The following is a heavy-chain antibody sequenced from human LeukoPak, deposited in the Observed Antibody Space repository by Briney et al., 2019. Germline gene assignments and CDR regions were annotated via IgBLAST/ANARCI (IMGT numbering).Heavy chain of an antibody. V-gene: IGHV4-59*12. CDR3: ARDRRWIVNFDN. D-gene: IGHD5-12*01. CDR1: GGSISSYY. J-gene: IGHJ4*02. CDR2: IYYSGST. Sequence: PSETLSLTCTVSGGSISSYYWSWIRQPPGKGLEWIGYIYYSGSTNYNPSLKSRVTISVDTSKNQFSLKLSSVTAADTAVYYCARDRRWIVNFDNWGQGTLVTVSS.